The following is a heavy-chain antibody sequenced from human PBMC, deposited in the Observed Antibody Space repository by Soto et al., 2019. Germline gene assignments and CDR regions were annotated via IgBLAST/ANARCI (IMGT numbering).Heavy chain of an antibody. Sequence: QVQLQESGPGLVKPSETLSLTCTVSGGSISSYYWSWIRQPPGKGLEWIGYIYYSGSTNYNPSLKSRVTISVDTSKNQFSLKLSLKLSSVTAADTAVYYCARRWGDYFDYWGQGTRVTVSS. D-gene: IGHD3-16*01. J-gene: IGHJ4*02. CDR3: ARRWGDYFDY. CDR1: GGSISSYY. V-gene: IGHV4-59*08. CDR2: IYYSGST.